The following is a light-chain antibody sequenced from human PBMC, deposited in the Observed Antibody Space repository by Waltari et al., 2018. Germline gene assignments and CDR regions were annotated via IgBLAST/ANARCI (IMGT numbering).Light chain of an antibody. CDR2: GAS. J-gene: IGKJ1*01. CDR1: QGINDY. V-gene: IGKV1-27*01. Sequence: DIQMTQSPSSLSASVGDTITITCRASQGINDYLAWFQQIPGKAPKLLIHGASTLQSGVPTRFSGSEFGTEFNLTISSLQSEDVATYYCQKYNKAPRTFGPGTKVEVK. CDR3: QKYNKAPRT.